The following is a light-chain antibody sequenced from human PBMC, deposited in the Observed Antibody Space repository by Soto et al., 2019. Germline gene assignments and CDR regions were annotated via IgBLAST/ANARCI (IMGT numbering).Light chain of an antibody. CDR3: QQRSNWPRT. V-gene: IGKV3-11*01. J-gene: IGKJ2*01. Sequence: EIVLTQSPATLSLSPGERATLSCRASQSVSSYLAWYQQKPGQAPRLLIYDASNRATGIPARFSGSGSGTEFTLTISSLEPEDFAVDYCQQRSNWPRTFGQGTKLEIK. CDR1: QSVSSY. CDR2: DAS.